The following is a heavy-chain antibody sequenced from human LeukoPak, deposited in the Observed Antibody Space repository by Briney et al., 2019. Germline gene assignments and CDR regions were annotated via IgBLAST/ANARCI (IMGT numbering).Heavy chain of an antibody. CDR2: ISSSSSYI. V-gene: IGHV3-21*01. D-gene: IGHD3-9*01. Sequence: GGSLRLSCAASGFTFSSYSMNWVRQAPGKGLEWVSSISSSSSYIYYADSVKGRFTISRDNAKNSLYLQMNSLRAENTAVYYCTRVAEDFDWDYWGQGTLVTVSS. J-gene: IGHJ4*02. CDR1: GFTFSSYS. CDR3: TRVAEDFDWDY.